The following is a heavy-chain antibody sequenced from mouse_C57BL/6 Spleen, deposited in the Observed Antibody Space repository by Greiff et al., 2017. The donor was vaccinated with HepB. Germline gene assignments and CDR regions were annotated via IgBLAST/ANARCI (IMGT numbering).Heavy chain of an antibody. CDR1: GFSFNTYA. J-gene: IGHJ2*01. Sequence: EVQGVESGGGLVQPKGSLKLSCAASGFSFNTYAMNWVRQAPGKGLEWVARIRSKSNNYATYYADSVKDRFTISRDDSESMLYLQMNNLKTEDTAMYYCVRSFYDYYFDYWGQGTTLTVSS. D-gene: IGHD2-3*01. V-gene: IGHV10-1*01. CDR3: VRSFYDYYFDY. CDR2: IRSKSNNYAT.